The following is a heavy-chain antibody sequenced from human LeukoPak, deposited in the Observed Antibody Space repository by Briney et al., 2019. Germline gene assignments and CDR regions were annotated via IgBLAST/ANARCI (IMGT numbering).Heavy chain of an antibody. CDR3: ARDLAVWSPVVDY. CDR2: IIPMLGTV. J-gene: IGHJ4*02. Sequence: SVKVSCKPSGATFSSYAINWVRQAPGQGLEWMGRIIPMLGTVNYAQKFQGRVTIIADKFTSTAYMELSRLRSDDTAVYYCARDLAVWSPVVDYWGQGTLVTVSS. CDR1: GATFSSYA. V-gene: IGHV1-69*04. D-gene: IGHD2-8*01.